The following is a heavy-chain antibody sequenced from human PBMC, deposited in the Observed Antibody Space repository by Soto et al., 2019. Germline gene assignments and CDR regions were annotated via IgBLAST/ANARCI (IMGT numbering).Heavy chain of an antibody. V-gene: IGHV1-2*04. J-gene: IGHJ4*02. D-gene: IGHD6-6*01. CDR1: GYTFTDYY. CDR2: INPNSGGT. Sequence: ASVKVSCKASGYTFTDYYMHWVRHAPGQGLEWMGWINPNSGGTNYAQKFQGWVTMTRDTSISTAYMELSRLRSDDTAVYYCARASSIAARLFDYWGQGTLVTVSS. CDR3: ARASSIAARLFDY.